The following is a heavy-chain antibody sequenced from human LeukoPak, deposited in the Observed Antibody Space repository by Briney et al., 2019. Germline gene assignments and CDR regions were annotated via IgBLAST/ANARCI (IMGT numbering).Heavy chain of an antibody. V-gene: IGHV1-18*01. CDR3: ARDASVRGASDY. Sequence: GSSVKVSCKSSGYTFSNYGITWVRQAPGQGPEWMGWISGYNGNTYYPQKFQGRVTMTKDTATSTAYMEMKSLRSDDTAVYYCARDASVRGASDYWGQGTLVTVSS. J-gene: IGHJ4*02. D-gene: IGHD3-10*01. CDR2: ISGYNGNT. CDR1: GYTFSNYG.